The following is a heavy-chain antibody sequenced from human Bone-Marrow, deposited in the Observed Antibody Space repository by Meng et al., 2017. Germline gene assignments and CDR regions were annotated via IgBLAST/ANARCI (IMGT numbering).Heavy chain of an antibody. V-gene: IGHV1-2*02. D-gene: IGHD5-12*01. CDR1: GYTFTGYY. Sequence: ASVKVSCKASGYTFTGYYMHWVRQAPGQGLEWMGWINPNSGGTNYAQKFQGRVTMTRDTSISTAYMELSRLRSDDTAVYYCAREGYSGYGLFDYWGQRTLVTVSS. CDR3: AREGYSGYGLFDY. J-gene: IGHJ4*02. CDR2: INPNSGGT.